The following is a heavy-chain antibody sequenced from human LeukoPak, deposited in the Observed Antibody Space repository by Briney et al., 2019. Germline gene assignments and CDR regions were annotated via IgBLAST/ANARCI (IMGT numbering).Heavy chain of an antibody. CDR2: IGGGGYTT. V-gene: IGHV3-23*01. J-gene: IGHJ4*02. D-gene: IGHD3-10*01. CDR3: AEVESSYCRI. CDR1: GLTFGNYG. Sequence: QPGWSLRLSCVASGLTFGNYGMNWVRQAPGKGLEWVSSIGGGGYTTYYADSVRGRFTISRDNSKNSMYLQMSSLRAEDTAIYYCAEVESSYCRIWGQGTLVTVSS.